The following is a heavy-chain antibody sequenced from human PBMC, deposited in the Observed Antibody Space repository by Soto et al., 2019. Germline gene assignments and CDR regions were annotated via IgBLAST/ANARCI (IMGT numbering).Heavy chain of an antibody. CDR3: ARDSYSSGWYHYYGMDV. J-gene: IGHJ6*02. Sequence: QVQLVESGGGVVQPGRSLRLSCAASGFTFSSYAMHWVRQAPGKGLEWVAVISYDGSNKYYADSVKGRFTISRDNSKNTLYLQMNSLRAEDTAVYYCARDSYSSGWYHYYGMDVWGQGTPVTVSS. CDR1: GFTFSSYA. D-gene: IGHD6-19*01. CDR2: ISYDGSNK. V-gene: IGHV3-30-3*01.